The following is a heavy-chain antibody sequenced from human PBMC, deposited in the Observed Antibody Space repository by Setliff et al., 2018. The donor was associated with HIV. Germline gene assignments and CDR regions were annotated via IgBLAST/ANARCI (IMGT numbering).Heavy chain of an antibody. V-gene: IGHV4-59*01. J-gene: IGHJ4*02. CDR2: ISYTGTT. CDR1: GGSISNYY. D-gene: IGHD3-22*01. CDR3: ARHVARFDYDTGGYYVSHVDY. Sequence: SETLSLTCTVSGGSISNYYWSWIRQPPGKGLEWIGYISYTGTTKYNPSLKSRVTISVDTSKNQFSVRLSSVSAADTAVYFCARHVARFDYDTGGYYVSHVDYWGQGTQVTVSS.